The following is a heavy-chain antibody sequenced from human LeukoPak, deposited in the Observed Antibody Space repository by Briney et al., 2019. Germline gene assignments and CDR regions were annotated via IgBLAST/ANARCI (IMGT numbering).Heavy chain of an antibody. CDR1: GGSISSSSYY. Sequence: SETLSLTCTVSGGSISSSSYYWGWIRQPPGKGLEWIGSIYYSGSTYYNPSLKSRVTISVDTSKNQFSLKLSSVTAADTAVYYCASTKLYYDFWSGYNYYGMDVWGQGTTVTVSS. CDR2: IYYSGST. D-gene: IGHD3-3*01. CDR3: ASTKLYYDFWSGYNYYGMDV. V-gene: IGHV4-39*01. J-gene: IGHJ6*02.